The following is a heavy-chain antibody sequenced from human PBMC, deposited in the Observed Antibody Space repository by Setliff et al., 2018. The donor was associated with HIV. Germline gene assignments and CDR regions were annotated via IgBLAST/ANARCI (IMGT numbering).Heavy chain of an antibody. CDR3: ARRRWELLKRGAAFDI. CDR1: GYSISSGYH. J-gene: IGHJ3*02. CDR2: IYHSGST. D-gene: IGHD1-26*01. V-gene: IGHV4-38-2*01. Sequence: PSETLSLTCAVSGYSISSGYHWGWIRQPPGKGLEWIGSIYHSGSTYYNPSLKSRVTISVDTSKNQFSLKLSSVTAADTAVYYCARRRWELLKRGAAFDIWGQVTMVTVSS.